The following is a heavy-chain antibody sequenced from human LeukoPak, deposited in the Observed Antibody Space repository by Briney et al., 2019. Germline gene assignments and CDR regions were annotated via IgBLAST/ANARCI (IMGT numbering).Heavy chain of an antibody. V-gene: IGHV3-33*06. CDR3: AKDGPGVAGKYNWFDP. CDR2: IWYDGSNK. D-gene: IGHD3-10*01. Sequence: PGGSLRLSCAASGFTFSSYGMHWVRQAPGKGLEWVAVIWYDGSNKYYADSVKGRFTISRDNSKNTLYLQMNSLRAEDTALYYCAKDGPGVAGKYNWFDPWGQGTLVTVSS. CDR1: GFTFSSYG. J-gene: IGHJ5*02.